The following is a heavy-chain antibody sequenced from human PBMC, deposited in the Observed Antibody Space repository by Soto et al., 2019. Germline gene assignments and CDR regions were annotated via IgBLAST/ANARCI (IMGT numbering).Heavy chain of an antibody. V-gene: IGHV4-59*08. CDR1: GWSINTYY. Sequence: PSETLSLTCTVSGWSINTYYWSWIRQPPGKGLEWIGYVFSRGNANYNPSLRSRVTISLDTSQNQFSLRLKSMTAADTAVYYCARLRVGNIFDPWGQGSRVTVAS. J-gene: IGHJ5*02. CDR3: ARLRVGNIFDP. CDR2: VFSRGNA.